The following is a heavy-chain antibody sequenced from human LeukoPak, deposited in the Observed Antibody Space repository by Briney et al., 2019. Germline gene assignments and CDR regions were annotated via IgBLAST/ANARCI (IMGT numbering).Heavy chain of an antibody. CDR1: GYTFTGYY. V-gene: IGHV1-2*02. Sequence: ASVKVSCKASGYTFTGYYMHWVRQAPGQGLEWMGWISPNSGGTNYAQKFQGRVTMTRDTSISTAYMELSRLRSDDTAVYYCARILGYCSSTSCYTEHFDYWGQGTLVTVSS. CDR2: ISPNSGGT. D-gene: IGHD2-2*02. CDR3: ARILGYCSSTSCYTEHFDY. J-gene: IGHJ4*02.